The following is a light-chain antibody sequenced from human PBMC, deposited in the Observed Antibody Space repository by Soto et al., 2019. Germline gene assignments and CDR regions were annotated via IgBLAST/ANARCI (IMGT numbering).Light chain of an antibody. Sequence: EIVMTQSPATLSVSPGERATLSCRASQSVSSNLAWYQQKPGQAPRLLINAASSRATGIPDRFSGSGSGTDFTLTISRLEPEDFAVYYCQQYGSSSWTFGQGTKVDIK. J-gene: IGKJ1*01. CDR1: QSVSSN. CDR2: AAS. CDR3: QQYGSSSWT. V-gene: IGKV3-20*01.